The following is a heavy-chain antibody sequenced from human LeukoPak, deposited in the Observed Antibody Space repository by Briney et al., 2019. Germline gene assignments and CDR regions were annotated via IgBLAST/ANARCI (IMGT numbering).Heavy chain of an antibody. Sequence: ASVKVSCKASGYTFTSYYMHWVRQAPGQGLEWMGIINPSGGSTSYAQKFQGRVTMTRDTSTSTVYMELGSLRSEDTAVYYCARGLYDFWSGYYTNYGMDVWGQGTTVTVSS. CDR1: GYTFTSYY. CDR2: INPSGGST. D-gene: IGHD3-3*01. J-gene: IGHJ6*02. V-gene: IGHV1-46*01. CDR3: ARGLYDFWSGYYTNYGMDV.